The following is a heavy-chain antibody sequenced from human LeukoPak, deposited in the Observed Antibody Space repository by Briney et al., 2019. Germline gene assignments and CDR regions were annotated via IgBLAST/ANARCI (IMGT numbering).Heavy chain of an antibody. Sequence: ASVKVSCKASGYTFTSYGISWVRQAPGQGLEWMGWISAYNGNTNYAQKLQGRVTMTTDTSTSTAYMELRSLRSDDMAVYYCAREGRWELDSYYYYGMDVWGQGTTVTVSS. D-gene: IGHD1-26*01. V-gene: IGHV1-18*03. CDR1: GYTFTSYG. J-gene: IGHJ6*02. CDR3: AREGRWELDSYYYYGMDV. CDR2: ISAYNGNT.